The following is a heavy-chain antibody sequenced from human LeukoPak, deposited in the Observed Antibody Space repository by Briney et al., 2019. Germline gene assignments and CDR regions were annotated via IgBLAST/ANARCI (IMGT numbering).Heavy chain of an antibody. J-gene: IGHJ5*02. CDR3: ARLRQGSTGWYSWFDP. CDR2: IYPGDSDT. Sequence: GESLKISCKGSGYIFSSYYIGWVRQMPGIGLEWMGIIYPGDSDTRYSPSFQGQVTISADKSISTAYLQWSSLKASDTAMYYCARLRQGSTGWYSWFDPWGQGTLVTVSS. CDR1: GYIFSSYY. V-gene: IGHV5-51*01. D-gene: IGHD6-19*01.